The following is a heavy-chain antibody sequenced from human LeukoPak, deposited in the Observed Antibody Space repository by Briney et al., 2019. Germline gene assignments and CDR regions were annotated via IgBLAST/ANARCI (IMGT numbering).Heavy chain of an antibody. D-gene: IGHD3-3*01. CDR3: ARELVTIFGVVISYYYMDV. V-gene: IGHV4-4*07. Sequence: SETLSLTCTVSGGSISSYYWSWIRRPAGKGLEWIGRIYTSGSTNYNPSLKSRVTMSVDTSKNQFSLKLSSVTAADTAVYYCARELVTIFGVVISYYYMDVWGKGTTATVSS. CDR1: GGSISSYY. J-gene: IGHJ6*03. CDR2: IYTSGST.